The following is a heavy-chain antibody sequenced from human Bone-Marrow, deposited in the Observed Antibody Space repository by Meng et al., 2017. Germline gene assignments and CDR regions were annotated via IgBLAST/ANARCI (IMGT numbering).Heavy chain of an antibody. D-gene: IGHD3-10*01. J-gene: IGHJ6*02. CDR1: GFTFSSYA. Sequence: GGSLRLSCAASGFTFSSYAMSWVRQAPGKGLEWVSAISGSGGSTSYADSVKGRFTISRDNSKNTRYLQMNSLRAEDTAVYYCAKALLWFGESYYYYGMDVWGQGTTVTVSS. CDR3: AKALLWFGESYYYYGMDV. V-gene: IGHV3-23*01. CDR2: ISGSGGST.